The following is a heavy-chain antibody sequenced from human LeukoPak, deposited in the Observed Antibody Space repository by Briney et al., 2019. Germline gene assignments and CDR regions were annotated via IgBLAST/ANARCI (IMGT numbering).Heavy chain of an antibody. J-gene: IGHJ4*02. CDR2: IYSGGST. Sequence: SETLSLTCTVSGGSISSYYWSWIRQPAGQGLEWIGRIYSGGSTNYNPSLKSRVTMSVDSSNNQFSLKLSSVTAADTAVLYCARENTGSYREFDYWGQGTLVTVSS. D-gene: IGHD1-26*01. CDR3: ARENTGSYREFDY. CDR1: GGSISSYY. V-gene: IGHV4-4*07.